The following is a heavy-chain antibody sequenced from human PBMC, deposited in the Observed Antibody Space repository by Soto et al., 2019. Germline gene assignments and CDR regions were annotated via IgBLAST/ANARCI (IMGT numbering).Heavy chain of an antibody. CDR2: VFHTGRA. CDR1: GDSISRGVFY. Sequence: PSETLSLTCNVSGDSISRGVFYWNWIRQNAGGGLEWIGYVFHTGRAHYNPSLSSRLTISVDTSKNQFSLGLTSVTAADTAVYFCARSYGGRGYFGNWGQGTLVTVSS. V-gene: IGHV4-31*03. J-gene: IGHJ4*02. D-gene: IGHD4-17*01. CDR3: ARSYGGRGYFGN.